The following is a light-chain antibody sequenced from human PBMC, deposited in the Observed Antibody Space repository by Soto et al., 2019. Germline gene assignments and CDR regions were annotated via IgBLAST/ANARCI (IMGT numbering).Light chain of an antibody. CDR3: EAWDDSLSGVV. CDR1: SSNIGSNY. Sequence: QSVLTQPPSASGTPGQRVTISCSGSSSNIGSNYVYWYQQLPGTVPQLLIYMNSERPSGVPDRFSGSNSGTTASLAISGLRSEDEADYYCEAWDDSLSGVVFGGGPKVTVL. J-gene: IGLJ2*01. CDR2: MNS. V-gene: IGLV1-47*01.